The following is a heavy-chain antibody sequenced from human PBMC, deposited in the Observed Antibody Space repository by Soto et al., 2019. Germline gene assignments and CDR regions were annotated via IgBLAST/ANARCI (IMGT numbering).Heavy chain of an antibody. J-gene: IGHJ4*02. CDR3: ARESVEVPTPYYDFWSGNLLGPLDY. D-gene: IGHD3-3*01. Sequence: QVQLQESGPGLVKPSQTLSLTCTVSGGSISSGGYYWSWVRQHPGKGLEWIGYIYYSGSTYYNPSLKSRVTISVDTSKNQFSLKLSSVTAADTAVYYCARESVEVPTPYYDFWSGNLLGPLDYWGQGTLVTVSS. V-gene: IGHV4-31*03. CDR1: GGSISSGGYY. CDR2: IYYSGST.